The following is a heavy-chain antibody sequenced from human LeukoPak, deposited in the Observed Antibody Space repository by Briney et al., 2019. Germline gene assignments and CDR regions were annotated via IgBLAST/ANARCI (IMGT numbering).Heavy chain of an antibody. J-gene: IGHJ5*02. V-gene: IGHV4-34*01. CDR1: GGSFSGYY. D-gene: IGHD5-18*01. CDR3: ARRRADTAMVRAYNWFDP. Sequence: SETLSLTCAVYGGSFSGYYWSWIRQPPGKGLEWIGEINHSGSTNYNPSLKSRVTISVDTSKNQFSLKLSSVTAADTAVYYCARRRADTAMVRAYNWFDPWGQGTLVTVSS. CDR2: INHSGST.